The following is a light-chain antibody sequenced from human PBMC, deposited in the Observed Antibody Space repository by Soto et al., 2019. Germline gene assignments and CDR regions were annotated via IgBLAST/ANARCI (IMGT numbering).Light chain of an antibody. CDR2: GNN. J-gene: IGLJ1*01. V-gene: IGLV1-40*01. CDR1: SSNIGADYD. Sequence: QSVLTQPPSVSGAPGQRVTISCTGSSSNIGADYDVHWYQQVPGAAPNLLIYGNNNRPSGVPDRFSGSKSGTSASLAITGLQAEDEADYYCQSYDSSLRGFYVFGTGTEVTVL. CDR3: QSYDSSLRGFYV.